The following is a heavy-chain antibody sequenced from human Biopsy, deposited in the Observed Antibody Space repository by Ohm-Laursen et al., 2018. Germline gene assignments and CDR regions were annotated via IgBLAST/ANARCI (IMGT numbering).Heavy chain of an antibody. CDR3: ARGSGSGFYFDQ. J-gene: IGHJ4*02. V-gene: IGHV3-66*01. CDR1: KFTVRTNS. CDR2: IYAGATT. Sequence: LTCAASKFTVRTNSMSWVRLAPGKGLEWVSVIYAGATTYYPDSVKGRFTISRDNSRNTVYLQMDSLRGEDTAVYFCARGSGSGFYFDQWGQGTLVTVSS. D-gene: IGHD2-15*01.